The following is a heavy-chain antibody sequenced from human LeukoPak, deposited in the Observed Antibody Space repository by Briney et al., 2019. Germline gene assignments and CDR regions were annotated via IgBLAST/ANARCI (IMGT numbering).Heavy chain of an antibody. CDR2: IIPIFGTA. CDR3: ARKKYYYDSSGYSEKPHFDY. V-gene: IGHV1-69*05. J-gene: IGHJ4*02. Sequence: SVKVSCKASGGTFSSYAISWVRQAHGQGLEWMGRIIPIFGTANYAQKFQGRVTITTDESTSTAYMELSSLRSEDTAVYYCARKKYYYDSSGYSEKPHFDYWGQGTLVTVSS. D-gene: IGHD3-22*01. CDR1: GGTFSSYA.